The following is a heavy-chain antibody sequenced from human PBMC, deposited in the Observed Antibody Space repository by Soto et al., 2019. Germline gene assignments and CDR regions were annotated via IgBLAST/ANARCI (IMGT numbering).Heavy chain of an antibody. CDR3: ARLRWETENNWFDP. D-gene: IGHD1-26*01. CDR2: IYHSGST. J-gene: IGHJ5*02. CDR1: GYSINSVDHY. V-gene: IGHV4-30-4*01. Sequence: TLSLTWTFSGYSINSVDHYWSWIRQPPGKGLEWMGYIYHSGSTHYNPSLNSRLTISIDTSTNRFSLNLTSVTAADTAVYFCARLRWETENNWFDPWGQGALVTGSS.